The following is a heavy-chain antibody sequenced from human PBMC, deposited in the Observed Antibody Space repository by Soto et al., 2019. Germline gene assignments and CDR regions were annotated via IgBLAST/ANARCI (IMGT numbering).Heavy chain of an antibody. CDR2: MNPNSGNT. CDR1: GYTFSSYA. Sequence: ASVKVSCKASGYTFSSYAINWVRQATGQGLEWMGWMNPNSGNTGYAQKFQGRVTMTRNTSISTAYMELSSLRSEDTAVYYCARVRHPYCSSTSCYDMDVWGKGTTVTVSS. V-gene: IGHV1-8*02. J-gene: IGHJ6*03. D-gene: IGHD2-2*01. CDR3: ARVRHPYCSSTSCYDMDV.